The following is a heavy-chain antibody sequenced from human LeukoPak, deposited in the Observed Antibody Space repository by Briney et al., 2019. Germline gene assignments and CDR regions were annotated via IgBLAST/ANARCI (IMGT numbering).Heavy chain of an antibody. CDR2: ISSSGSTI. D-gene: IGHD3-22*01. CDR1: GFTFSSYE. CDR3: ARDKSRASFTYDSSGGFDY. J-gene: IGHJ4*02. V-gene: IGHV3-48*03. Sequence: GGSLRLSCAASGFTFSSYEMNWVRQAPGKGLEWVSYISSSGSTIYYADSVKGRFTISRDNAKNSLYLQMNSLRAEDTAVYYCARDKSRASFTYDSSGGFDYWGQGTLVTVSS.